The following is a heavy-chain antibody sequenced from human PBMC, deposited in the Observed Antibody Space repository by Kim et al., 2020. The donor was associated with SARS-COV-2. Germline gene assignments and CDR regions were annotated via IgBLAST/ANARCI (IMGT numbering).Heavy chain of an antibody. D-gene: IGHD3-22*01. Sequence: SETLSLTCTVSGGSISSYYWSWIRQPPGKGLEWIGYIYYSGSTNYNPSLKSRVTISVDTSKNQFSLKLSSVTAADTAVYYCARIDSSGYSPYYYYGMDVWGQGTTVTVSS. CDR3: ARIDSSGYSPYYYYGMDV. CDR2: IYYSGST. V-gene: IGHV4-59*08. CDR1: GGSISSYY. J-gene: IGHJ6*02.